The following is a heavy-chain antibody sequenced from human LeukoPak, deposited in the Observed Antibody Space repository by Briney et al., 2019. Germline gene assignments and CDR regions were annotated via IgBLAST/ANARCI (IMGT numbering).Heavy chain of an antibody. CDR1: EYTFTGYY. CDR3: GRDFRDSLDY. V-gene: IGHV1-2*02. CDR2: INPDSGGT. Sequence: ASVKVSCKASEYTFTGYYMHWVRQAPGQGLEWMGWINPDSGGTNFAQKFQGRVTMTRDTSISTAYMELSRLRSDDTAVYYCGRDFRDSLDYWGQGTLVTVSS. J-gene: IGHJ4*02.